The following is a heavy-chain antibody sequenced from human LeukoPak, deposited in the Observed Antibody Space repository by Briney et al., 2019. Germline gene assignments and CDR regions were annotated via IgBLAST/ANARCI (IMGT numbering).Heavy chain of an antibody. J-gene: IGHJ4*02. Sequence: SVKVSCKASGYTFTSYGISWVRQAPGQGLEWMGGIIPIFGTANYAQKFQGRVTITADESTSTAYMELSSLRPEDTAVYYCARGRYDSSGYTKRSFDYWGQGTLVTVSS. CDR1: GYTFTSYG. CDR3: ARGRYDSSGYTKRSFDY. D-gene: IGHD3-22*01. CDR2: IIPIFGTA. V-gene: IGHV1-69*13.